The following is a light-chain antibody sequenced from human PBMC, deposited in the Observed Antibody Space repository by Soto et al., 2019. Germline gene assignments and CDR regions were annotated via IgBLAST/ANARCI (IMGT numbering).Light chain of an antibody. CDR3: QSYDSSRSGYV. V-gene: IGLV1-40*01. J-gene: IGLJ1*01. CDR2: GSS. Sequence: QSVLTQPPSVSGAPGQRVTISCTGSSSNIGAGYDVHWYQQLPGTAPKLLIYGSSNRPSGVPDRFSGSKSGTSASLAITGLQAEDEADYYCQSYDSSRSGYVFGTGTKVTVL. CDR1: SSNIGAGYD.